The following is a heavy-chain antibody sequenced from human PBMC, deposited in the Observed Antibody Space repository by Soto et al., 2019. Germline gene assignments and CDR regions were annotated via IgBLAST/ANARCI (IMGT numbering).Heavy chain of an antibody. CDR3: ARAECIFAPCRSYYMDV. V-gene: IGHV1-2*04. CDR1: GYTFTGYY. Sequence: ASVKVSCKASGYTFTGYYMHWVRQAPGQGLEWMGWINPNSGGTNYAQKFQGWVTMTRDTSISTAYMELSRLRSDDTAVYYCARAECIFAPCRSYYMDVWGKGTTVTVSS. J-gene: IGHJ6*03. D-gene: IGHD3-3*02. CDR2: INPNSGGT.